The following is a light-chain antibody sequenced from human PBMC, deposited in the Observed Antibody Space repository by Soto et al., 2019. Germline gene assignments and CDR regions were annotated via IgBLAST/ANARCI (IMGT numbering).Light chain of an antibody. CDR3: QERSNWLRT. CDR1: QSVNNY. CDR2: DAS. V-gene: IGKV3-11*01. J-gene: IGKJ3*01. Sequence: EVVLTQSTATLSLSPGERATLSCRASQSVNNYLDWYQQKPGQAPRLLIYDASNRATGTPARFSGSRSGTDFTLTISSLEPEDFAVYYCQERSNWLRTFGPGTKVDI.